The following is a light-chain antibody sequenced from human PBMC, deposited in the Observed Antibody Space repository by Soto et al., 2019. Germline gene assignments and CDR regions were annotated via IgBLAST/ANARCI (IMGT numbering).Light chain of an antibody. V-gene: IGKV3-15*01. Sequence: EIVMTQSPATLSVSPGERSTLSFRSSQSLSSNLAWYQQTPGQAPRLLMFRTSSRATGFPARFSGSGSGTEFNLTISSLQSEDFGVYYCQQYNNWPRATFGGGTKVDIK. CDR2: RTS. CDR1: QSLSSN. J-gene: IGKJ4*01. CDR3: QQYNNWPRAT.